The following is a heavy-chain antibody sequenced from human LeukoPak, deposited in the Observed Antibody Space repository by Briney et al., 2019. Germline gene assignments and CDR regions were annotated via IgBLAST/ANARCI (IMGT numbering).Heavy chain of an antibody. D-gene: IGHD3-22*01. CDR1: GGSISSYY. CDR2: IYYSGST. CDR3: ARHGRGDSSGYQSFFGY. Sequence: SVTLSLTCTVSGGSISSYYWSWIRQPPGKGLEWIGYIYYSGSTKYNPSLKSRVTLSVDTSKNQFSLKLSSVTAADTAVYYCARHGRGDSSGYQSFFGYWGQGTLVTVSS. V-gene: IGHV4-59*08. J-gene: IGHJ4*02.